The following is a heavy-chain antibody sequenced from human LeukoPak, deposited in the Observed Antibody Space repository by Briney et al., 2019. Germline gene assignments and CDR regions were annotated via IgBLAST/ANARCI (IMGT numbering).Heavy chain of an antibody. V-gene: IGHV5-10-1*01. CDR2: IDPSDSYT. Sequence: KPGESLKISCQGSGYSFTSYWISWVRLMPGKGLEWMGRIDPSDSYTNYSPSFQGHVTISADKSISTAFLQWSSLKASDTAMYYCARQPTSNSWMFDYWGQGTLVAVSS. CDR3: ARQPTSNSWMFDY. J-gene: IGHJ4*02. D-gene: IGHD2-2*03. CDR1: GYSFTSYW.